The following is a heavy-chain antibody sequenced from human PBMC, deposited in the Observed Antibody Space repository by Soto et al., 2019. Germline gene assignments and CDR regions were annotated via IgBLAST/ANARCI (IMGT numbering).Heavy chain of an antibody. CDR3: ARAGVPPDFFDY. J-gene: IGHJ4*02. CDR2: FESGGSI. CDR1: GFSVRTIY. V-gene: IGHV3-53*01. D-gene: IGHD3-3*01. Sequence: PVGSLRLSCTASGFSVRTIYMSWVRQAPGKGLEWVSVFESGGSIYYADSVKGRFIIPRDYAKNTVYLQMNSLTVEDTAVYYCARAGVPPDFFDYWGQGTLVTVSS.